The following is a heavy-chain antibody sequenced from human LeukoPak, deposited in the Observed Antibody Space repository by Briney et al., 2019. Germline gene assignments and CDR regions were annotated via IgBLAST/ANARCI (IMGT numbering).Heavy chain of an antibody. CDR1: GFSFSSFG. CDR2: ISGDGRDT. V-gene: IGHV3-23*01. CDR3: ARGARLQPMGEF. J-gene: IGHJ4*02. Sequence: GGSLRLSCAASGFSFSSFGMSWVRQAPGRGLQWVSSISGDGRDTFYADSVKGRFTVSRDNSKTTMFLQMNSLRVEDTALYYCARGARLQPMGEFWGQGTQVTVSS. D-gene: IGHD4-11*01.